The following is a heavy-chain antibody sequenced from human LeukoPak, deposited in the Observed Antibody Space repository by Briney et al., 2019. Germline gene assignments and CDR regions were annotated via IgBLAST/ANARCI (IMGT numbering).Heavy chain of an antibody. V-gene: IGHV1-46*01. D-gene: IGHD4-11*01. Sequence: GASVTVSCKASGYMVSINDMHWLRQAPGQGLEWMGIINPSDGRTTYAQKFQGRLTLTRDISTSTGYMELSRLRHGDTAVYYCVRYAVRRPPKRFQPWGQGTLVTVPS. CDR2: INPSDGRT. CDR3: VRYAVRRPPKRFQP. J-gene: IGHJ5*02. CDR1: GYMVSIND.